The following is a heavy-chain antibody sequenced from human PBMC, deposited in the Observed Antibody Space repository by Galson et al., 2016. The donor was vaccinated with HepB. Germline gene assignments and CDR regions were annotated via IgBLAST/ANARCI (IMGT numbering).Heavy chain of an antibody. CDR2: ISSSGSTI. CDR3: ARTRGSSSSEVFHSDY. J-gene: IGHJ4*02. D-gene: IGHD6-6*01. V-gene: IGHV3-11*01. CDR1: GFTFSDYY. Sequence: SLRLSCAASGFTFSDYYMSWIRQAPGKGLEWVSYISSSGSTIYYADSVKGRFTISRDNAKNSLYLQMNSLRAEDTAVYYCARTRGSSSSEVFHSDYWGQGTLVTVSS.